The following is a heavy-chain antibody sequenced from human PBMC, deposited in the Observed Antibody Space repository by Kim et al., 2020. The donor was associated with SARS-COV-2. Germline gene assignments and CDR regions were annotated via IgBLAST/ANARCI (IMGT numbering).Heavy chain of an antibody. CDR1: GGSFSGYY. V-gene: IGHV4-34*01. CDR2: INHSGST. D-gene: IGHD6-13*01. Sequence: SETLSLTCAVYGGSFSGYYWSWIRQPPGKGLEWIGEINHSGSTNYNPSLKSRVTISVDTSKNQFSLKLSSVTAADTAVYYCASCLEQQPPDPWAREPWSPSPQ. CDR3: ASCLEQQPPDP. J-gene: IGHJ5*02.